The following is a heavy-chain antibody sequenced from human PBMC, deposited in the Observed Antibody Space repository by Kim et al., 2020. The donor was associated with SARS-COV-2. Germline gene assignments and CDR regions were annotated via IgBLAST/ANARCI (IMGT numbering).Heavy chain of an antibody. CDR1: GFNFRGYA. Sequence: GGSLRLSCEGSGFNFRGYAMHWVRQSPGKGLEWVAIISYDGSKKYDADSVKGRFIISRDNAKNTLYLEMNTLRAEDTAVYYCAREGVATAYYYAMDVWG. CDR3: AREGVATAYYYAMDV. V-gene: IGHV3-30-3*01. CDR2: ISYDGSKK. J-gene: IGHJ6*04. D-gene: IGHD6-13*01.